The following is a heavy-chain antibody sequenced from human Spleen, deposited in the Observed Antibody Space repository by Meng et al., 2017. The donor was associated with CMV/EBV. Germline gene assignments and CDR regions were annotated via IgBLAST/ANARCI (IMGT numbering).Heavy chain of an antibody. CDR2: IRYDGSNK. V-gene: IGHV3-30*02. Sequence: GGSLRLSCAASGFTFSSYGMHWVRQAPGKGLEWVAFIRYDGSNKYYADSVKGRFTISRDNSKNSVYLQMNSLRPEDTAVYYFAKDRGGSEFRGMDVWGQGTTVTVSS. D-gene: IGHD6-19*01. J-gene: IGHJ6*02. CDR3: AKDRGGSEFRGMDV. CDR1: GFTFSSYG.